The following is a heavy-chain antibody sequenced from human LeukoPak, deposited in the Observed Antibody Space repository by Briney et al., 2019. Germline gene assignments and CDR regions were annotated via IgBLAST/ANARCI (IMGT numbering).Heavy chain of an antibody. Sequence: SETLSLTCAVYGGSFSGYYWSWIRQPPGKGLEWIGEINHSGSTNYNPSLKSRVTISVDTSKNQFSLKLSSVTAADTAVYYCARTPYYYGSGSYYSNWFDPWGQGTLVTVSS. CDR3: ARTPYYYGSGSYYSNWFDP. V-gene: IGHV4-34*01. D-gene: IGHD3-10*01. CDR2: INHSGST. CDR1: GGSFSGYY. J-gene: IGHJ5*02.